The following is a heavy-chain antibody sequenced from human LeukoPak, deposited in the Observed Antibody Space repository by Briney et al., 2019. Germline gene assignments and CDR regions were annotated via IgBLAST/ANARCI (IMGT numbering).Heavy chain of an antibody. V-gene: IGHV3-33*01. J-gene: IGHJ4*02. CDR2: IWYDGSNK. CDR3: ARGYCSGGSCYSNDY. Sequence: GRSLRLSCAASGFTFSSYGMHWVRQAPGKGLEWVAVIWYDGSNKYYADSVKGRFTISRDNSKNTLYLQMNSLRAEDTAVYYCARGYCSGGSCYSNDYWGQGTLVTISS. D-gene: IGHD2-15*01. CDR1: GFTFSSYG.